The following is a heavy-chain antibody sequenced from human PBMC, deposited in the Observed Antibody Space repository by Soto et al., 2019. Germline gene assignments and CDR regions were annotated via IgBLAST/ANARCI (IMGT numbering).Heavy chain of an antibody. D-gene: IGHD5-12*01. J-gene: IGHJ6*02. CDR2: INAGNGNT. Sequence: MGWINAGNGNTKYSQKFQGRVTITRDTSASTAYMELSSLRSEDTAVYYCAGIYSGYDFDYYYGMDVWGQGTTVTVSS. V-gene: IGHV1-3*01. CDR3: AGIYSGYDFDYYYGMDV.